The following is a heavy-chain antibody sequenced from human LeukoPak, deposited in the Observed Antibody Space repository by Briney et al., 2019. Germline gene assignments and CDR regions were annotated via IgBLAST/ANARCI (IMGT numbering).Heavy chain of an antibody. Sequence: PSETLSLTCTVSGGSIRDTTYYWGWIRQPPGKGLEWIGSIYYSGNTYYNPSLKSRVTISVDTSKNQFSLKLSSVTAADTAVYYCVSEYCSGGSCLYYYYMDVWGKGTTVTISS. CDR2: IYYSGNT. CDR1: GGSIRDTTYY. D-gene: IGHD2-15*01. CDR3: VSEYCSGGSCLYYYYMDV. V-gene: IGHV4-39*01. J-gene: IGHJ6*03.